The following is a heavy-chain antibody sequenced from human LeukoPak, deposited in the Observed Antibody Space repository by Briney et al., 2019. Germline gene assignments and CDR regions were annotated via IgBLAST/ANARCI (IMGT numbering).Heavy chain of an antibody. CDR2: IHYSGNT. Sequence: PSETLSLTCTVSGGSISSGPNYWGWIRQPPGKGLEWIGSIHYSGNTHHNLSLKSRVTIAVDTSKNQFSLKLSSVTAADTAVYYCARDGDYGGNSGWFDPWGRGTLVTVSS. D-gene: IGHD4-23*01. J-gene: IGHJ5*02. CDR3: ARDGDYGGNSGWFDP. V-gene: IGHV4-39*02. CDR1: GGSISSGPNY.